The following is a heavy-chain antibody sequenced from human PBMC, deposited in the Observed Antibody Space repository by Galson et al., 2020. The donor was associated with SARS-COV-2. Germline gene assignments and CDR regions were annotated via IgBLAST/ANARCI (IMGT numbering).Heavy chain of an antibody. V-gene: IGHV3-7*01. CDR1: GFTFSSYW. D-gene: IGHD3-10*01. CDR2: IKQDGSEK. CDR3: ARTHYYGSGSTYYYYGMDV. Sequence: LSLTCAASGFTFSSYWMSWVRQAPGKGLEWVANIKQDGSEKYYVDSVKGRFTISRDNAKNSLYLQMNSLRAEDTAVYYCARTHYYGSGSTYYYYGMDVWGQGTTVTVSS. J-gene: IGHJ6*02.